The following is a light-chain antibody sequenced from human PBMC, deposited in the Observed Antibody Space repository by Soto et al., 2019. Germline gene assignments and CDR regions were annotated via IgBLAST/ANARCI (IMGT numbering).Light chain of an antibody. V-gene: IGLV1-44*01. CDR2: SDN. CDR1: SSNIGSDT. J-gene: IGLJ1*01. CDR3: ATWDDSLNGYV. Sequence: QLVLTQPPSASGTPGQRVTISCSGGSSNIGSDTVNWYQQLPGTAPKLLIYSDNHRPSGVPDRFSGSKSGTSASLAISGLQSEDEADYYCATWDDSLNGYVFGTGTKVTVL.